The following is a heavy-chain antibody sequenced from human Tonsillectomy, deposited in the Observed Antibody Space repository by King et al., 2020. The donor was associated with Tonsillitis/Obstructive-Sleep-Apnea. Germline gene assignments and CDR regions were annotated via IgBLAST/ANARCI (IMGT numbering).Heavy chain of an antibody. Sequence: LQLQESGPGLVKPSETLSLSCFVSGGSISSSRYYLGWIRQPPGKGLEWIGTIYYNGDTYYNPSLKSRVTVSIDTSESQFSLKLTSVTAADTAVYYCVRHVPDMDNYYYYMDVWGKGTTVTVYS. CDR1: GGSISSSRYY. CDR2: IYYNGDT. D-gene: IGHD3-9*01. CDR3: VRHVPDMDNYYYYMDV. V-gene: IGHV4-39*01. J-gene: IGHJ6*03.